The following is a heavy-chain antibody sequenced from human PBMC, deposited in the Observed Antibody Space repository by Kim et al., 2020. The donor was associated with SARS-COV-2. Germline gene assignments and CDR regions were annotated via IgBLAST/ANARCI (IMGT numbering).Heavy chain of an antibody. J-gene: IGHJ4*02. CDR2: IKVDGSVK. CDR1: GFTFRSYR. D-gene: IGHD6-13*01. Sequence: GGSLRLSCGVYGFTFRSYRMSWVRQAPGKGLEWVANIKVDGSVKQYVDSVKGRFTISRDNARNSLYLQMSSLRADDTAVYYCARDGILSYTSSWDYWGPGALVTVSS. V-gene: IGHV3-7*03. CDR3: ARDGILSYTSSWDY.